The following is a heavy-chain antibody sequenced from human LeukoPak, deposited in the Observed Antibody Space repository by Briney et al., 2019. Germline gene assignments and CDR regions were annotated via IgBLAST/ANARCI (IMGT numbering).Heavy chain of an antibody. J-gene: IGHJ4*02. CDR2: INHSGST. CDR3: ARSHHSYYFDY. CDR1: GGSFSGYY. D-gene: IGHD6-6*01. Sequence: NPSETLSLTCAVYGGSFSGYYWSWIRQPPGKGLEWIGEINHSGSTNYNPSLKSRVTISVDTSKNQFSLKLSSVTAADTAVYYCARSHHSYYFDYWGQGALVTVSS. V-gene: IGHV4-34*01.